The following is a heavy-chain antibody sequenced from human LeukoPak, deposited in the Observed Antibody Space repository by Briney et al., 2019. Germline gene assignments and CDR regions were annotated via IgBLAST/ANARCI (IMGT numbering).Heavy chain of an antibody. CDR2: IKSKPAGGTI. CDR3: STGGGDFFFDY. V-gene: IGHV3-15*01. CDR1: GFALSSHW. Sequence: GGSLRLSCAASGFALSSHWMTWVRQAPGKGLEWVGRIKSKPAGGTIDYAAPVKGRFAISRDDSKNTVYLQINSLKTEDTAVYYCSTGGGDFFFDYWGQGTLVTVSS. D-gene: IGHD4-17*01. J-gene: IGHJ4*02.